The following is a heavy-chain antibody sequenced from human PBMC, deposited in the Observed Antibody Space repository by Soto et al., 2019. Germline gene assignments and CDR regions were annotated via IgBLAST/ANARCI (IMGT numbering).Heavy chain of an antibody. CDR2: IYYSGST. V-gene: IGHV4-31*03. D-gene: IGHD3-9*01. CDR3: ARVRVGILTGSRGDAFDI. Sequence: QVQLQESGPGLVKPSQTLSHTCTVSGGSISSGGYYWSWIRQHPGKGLEWIGYIYYSGSTYYNPSLQSRVTISADTSKNQFSLKLSSVTAADTAVYYCARVRVGILTGSRGDAFDIWGQGTMVTVSS. J-gene: IGHJ3*02. CDR1: GGSISSGGYY.